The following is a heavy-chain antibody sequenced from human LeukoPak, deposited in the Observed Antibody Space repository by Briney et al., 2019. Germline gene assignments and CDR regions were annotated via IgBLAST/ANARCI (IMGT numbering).Heavy chain of an antibody. J-gene: IGHJ4*02. D-gene: IGHD6-13*01. CDR1: GFTFSSYG. CDR2: IRYDGSNK. Sequence: PGGSLRLSCAASGFTFSSYGMHWVRQAPGKGLEWVAFIRYDGSNKHYADSVKGRFTISRGSSKNTLYLQMNSLRAEDTAVYYCAKDQFSSSWSDPVDYWGQGTLVTVSS. V-gene: IGHV3-30*02. CDR3: AKDQFSSSWSDPVDY.